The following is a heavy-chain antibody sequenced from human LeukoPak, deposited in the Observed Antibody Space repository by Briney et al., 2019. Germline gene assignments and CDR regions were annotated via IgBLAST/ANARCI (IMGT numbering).Heavy chain of an antibody. CDR1: GGTFSSYA. J-gene: IGHJ3*02. Sequence: ASVKVSCKASGGTFSSYAISWVRQAPGQGLEWMGRIIPTFGTANYAQKFQGRVTITTDESTSTAYMELSSLRSEDTAVYYCARVGRTGEFYGVIDIWGQGTMVTVSS. V-gene: IGHV1-69*05. CDR3: ARVGRTGEFYGVIDI. CDR2: IIPTFGTA. D-gene: IGHD7-27*01.